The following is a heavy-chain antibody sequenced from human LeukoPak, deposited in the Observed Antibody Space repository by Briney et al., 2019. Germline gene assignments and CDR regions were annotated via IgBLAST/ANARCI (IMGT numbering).Heavy chain of an antibody. CDR1: GFIFSSYA. CDR2: IRGSGGST. CDR3: AKTLHMSPTTISYGLDV. Sequence: GGSLRLSCVGSGFIFSSYAMSWVRQAPGKGLEGVSGIRGSGGSTHYADYVKGRFTISRYNSKNTLYLQMSSLRAEDTAIFYCAKTLHMSPTTISYGLDVWGQGITVTVSS. V-gene: IGHV3-23*01. D-gene: IGHD1-1*01. J-gene: IGHJ6*02.